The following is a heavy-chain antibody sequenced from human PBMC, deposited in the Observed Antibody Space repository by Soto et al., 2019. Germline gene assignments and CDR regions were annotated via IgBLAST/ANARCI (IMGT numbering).Heavy chain of an antibody. J-gene: IGHJ4*02. CDR1: GGTFSSYS. Sequence: VQLVQSGAEVKKPGSSVKVSCKASGGTFSSYSMNWVRQAPGKGLEWVSSISSSSSYIYYADSVKGRFTISRDNAKNSLYLQMNSLRAEDMAVYYCARGRVVVAATIDYWGQGTLVTVSS. V-gene: IGHV3-21*01. CDR3: ARGRVVVAATIDY. D-gene: IGHD2-15*01. CDR2: ISSSSSYI.